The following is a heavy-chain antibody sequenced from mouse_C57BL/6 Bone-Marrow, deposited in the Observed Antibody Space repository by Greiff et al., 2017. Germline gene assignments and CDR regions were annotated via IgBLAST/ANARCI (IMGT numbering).Heavy chain of an antibody. CDR3: ARGGKFITTEETWFAY. V-gene: IGHV2-2*01. D-gene: IGHD1-1*01. J-gene: IGHJ3*01. Sequence: QVQLQQSGPGLVQPSQSLSITCTVSGFSLTSYGVHWVRQSPGKGLEWLGVIWSGGSTDYNAAFISRLSISKDNSKSQVFFKMNSLQADDTAIYYCARGGKFITTEETWFAYWGQGTLVTVSA. CDR2: IWSGGST. CDR1: GFSLTSYG.